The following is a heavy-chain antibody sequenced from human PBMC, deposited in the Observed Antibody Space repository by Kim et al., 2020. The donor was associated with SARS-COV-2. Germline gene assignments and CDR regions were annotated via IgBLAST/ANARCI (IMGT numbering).Heavy chain of an antibody. CDR3: GMPFY. D-gene: IGHD2-2*01. J-gene: IGHJ4*02. CDR1: GFTFASYD. CDR2: IYGGETST. Sequence: GGSLRLSCAASGFTFASYDMSWVRQAPGKGLEWVSLIYGGETSTYYADSVKGRFTISRDNSKNTLYLQMNSLRAEDTAVYYCGMPFYWGQGTLVTVSS. V-gene: IGHV3-23*03.